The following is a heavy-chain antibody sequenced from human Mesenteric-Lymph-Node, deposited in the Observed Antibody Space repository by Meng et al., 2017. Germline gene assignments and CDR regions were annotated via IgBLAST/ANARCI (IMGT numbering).Heavy chain of an antibody. CDR1: GFTFSSYS. CDR2: ISANGNTI. CDR3: TGSAWFKFDF. V-gene: IGHV3-48*04. D-gene: IGHD6-19*01. Sequence: GGSLRLSCAASGFTFSSYSMNWVRQAPGKWLEWLSHISANGNTIFYADSAMGRFTISRDNAKNSLSLLMNSLRAEDTATYYCTGSAWFKFDFWGQGTLVTVSS. J-gene: IGHJ5*01.